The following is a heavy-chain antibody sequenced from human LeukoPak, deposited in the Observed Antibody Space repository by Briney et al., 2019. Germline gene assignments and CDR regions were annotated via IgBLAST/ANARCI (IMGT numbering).Heavy chain of an antibody. D-gene: IGHD6-19*01. CDR3: AKDVANAADGSGWEDLFDY. J-gene: IGHJ4*02. CDR1: GFTFNNYA. Sequence: PGGSLRLSCATSGFTFNNYAMSWVRQAPGKGLEWVSAISGSGGSTCYADSVKGRFTISRDNSKNTLYLQMNSLRAEDTAVYYCAKDVANAADGSGWEDLFDYWGQGTLVTVSS. V-gene: IGHV3-23*01. CDR2: ISGSGGST.